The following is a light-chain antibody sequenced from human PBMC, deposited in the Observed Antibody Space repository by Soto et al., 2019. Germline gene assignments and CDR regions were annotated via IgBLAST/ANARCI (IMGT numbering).Light chain of an antibody. J-gene: IGLJ3*02. V-gene: IGLV1-44*01. CDR1: SSNIGSNT. CDR3: AAWDDCLGGRV. Sequence: QSVLTQPPSASGTPGQRVTISCYGSSSNIGSNTVNWYQQLTGAAPKVLIYSDDQRPSRVPDRFSGSRSGTSASLAISGLQCEDEADYYCAAWDDCLGGRVFGGGTKLTV. CDR2: SDD.